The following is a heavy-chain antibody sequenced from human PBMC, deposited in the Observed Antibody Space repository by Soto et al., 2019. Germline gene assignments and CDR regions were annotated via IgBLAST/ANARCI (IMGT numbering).Heavy chain of an antibody. CDR1: GYTFTSYY. CDR3: ARVWYDFWSGYLIPRRVRNWFDP. CDR2: INPSGGST. V-gene: IGHV1-46*01. D-gene: IGHD3-3*01. J-gene: IGHJ5*02. Sequence: ASVKVSCKASGYTFTSYYMHWVRQAPGQGLEWMGIINPSGGSTSYAQKFQGRVTMTRDTSTSTVYMELSSLKASDTAMYYCARVWYDFWSGYLIPRRVRNWFDPWGQGTLVTVSS.